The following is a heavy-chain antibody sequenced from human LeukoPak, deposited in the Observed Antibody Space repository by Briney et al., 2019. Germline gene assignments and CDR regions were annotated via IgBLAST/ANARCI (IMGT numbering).Heavy chain of an antibody. V-gene: IGHV3-53*01. J-gene: IGHJ4*02. CDR3: ARDSDYYGFTY. CDR1: GFIVSSNY. Sequence: GSLRLSCAASGFIVSSNYMSWVRQAPGKGLEWVSVIYSGGSTYYADSVKGRFTISRDNSKNTLYLQINSPRVEDTAVYYCARDSDYYGFTYWGQGTLVSVSS. CDR2: IYSGGST. D-gene: IGHD1-26*01.